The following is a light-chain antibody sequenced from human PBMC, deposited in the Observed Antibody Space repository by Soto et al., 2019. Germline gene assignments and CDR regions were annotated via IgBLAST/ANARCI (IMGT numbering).Light chain of an antibody. CDR2: EVN. J-gene: IGLJ1*01. Sequence: QSVLTQPPSASGSPGQSVTISCTGTSNDVGAYNYVSWYQQHPGKAPKLMIYEVNKRPSGVPDRFSGSKSGNTASLTVSGLQAEDVADYYCTSYAGSNKLGVFGTGTKVTVL. CDR1: SNDVGAYNY. CDR3: TSYAGSNKLGV. V-gene: IGLV2-8*01.